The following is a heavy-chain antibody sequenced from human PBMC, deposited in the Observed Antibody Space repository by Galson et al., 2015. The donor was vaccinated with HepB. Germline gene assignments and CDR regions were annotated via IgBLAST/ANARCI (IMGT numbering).Heavy chain of an antibody. CDR3: ARDKRRITIFGVVTYPDY. CDR2: ISAYNGNT. J-gene: IGHJ4*02. D-gene: IGHD3-3*01. Sequence: SVKVSCKASGYTFTSYGISWVRQAPGQGLEWMGWISAYNGNTNYAQKPQGRVTMTTDTSTSTAYMELRILRSDDTAVYYCARDKRRITIFGVVTYPDYWGQGTLVTVSS. V-gene: IGHV1-18*04. CDR1: GYTFTSYG.